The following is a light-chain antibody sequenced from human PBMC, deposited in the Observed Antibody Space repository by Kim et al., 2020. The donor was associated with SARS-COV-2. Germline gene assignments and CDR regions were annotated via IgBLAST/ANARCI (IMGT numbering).Light chain of an antibody. CDR2: VNSDGSH. Sequence: SVKRTCTLSTGHSRYAIAWHQQQPEKGPRYLMKVNSDGSHSKGDGIPDRFSGSSSGAERYLTISSLQSEDEADYYCQTWATGPWVFAGGTQLTVL. CDR1: TGHSRYA. J-gene: IGLJ3*02. V-gene: IGLV4-69*01. CDR3: QTWATGPWV.